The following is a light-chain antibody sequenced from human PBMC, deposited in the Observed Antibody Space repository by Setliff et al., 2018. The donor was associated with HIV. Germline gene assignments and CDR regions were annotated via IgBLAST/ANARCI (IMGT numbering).Light chain of an antibody. J-gene: IGLJ1*01. Sequence: VLTQPPAASGTPGQRVTISCSGSTSNIGSNTVNWYQQLPGTAPKLLIYSNNQRPSGVPDRFSGSKSGTSASLAISGLQSEDEADYYCAAWDDGLSALYVFGAGTKVTVL. CDR3: AAWDDGLSALYV. V-gene: IGLV1-44*01. CDR2: SNN. CDR1: TSNIGSNT.